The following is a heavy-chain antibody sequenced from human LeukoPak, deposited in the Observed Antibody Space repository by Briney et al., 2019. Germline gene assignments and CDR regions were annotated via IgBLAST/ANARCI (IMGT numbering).Heavy chain of an antibody. CDR2: INPNSGGA. V-gene: IGHV1-2*02. CDR1: GYTFTGYY. J-gene: IGHJ6*02. D-gene: IGHD2-2*01. Sequence: ASVKVSCKASGYTFTGYYMHWVRQAPGQGLEWMGWINPNSGGANYAQKFQGRVTMTRDTSISTAYMELSRLRSDDTAVYYCARLTVVVPAAMTLYYYYGMDVWGQGTTVTVSS. CDR3: ARLTVVVPAAMTLYYYYGMDV.